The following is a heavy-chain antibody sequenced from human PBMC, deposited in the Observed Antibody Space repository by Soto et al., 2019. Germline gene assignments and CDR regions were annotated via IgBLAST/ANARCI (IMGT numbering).Heavy chain of an antibody. CDR1: GFPFTSSA. V-gene: IGHV1-58*01. CDR3: AADPRGSSWYYYGMDV. Sequence: SAKVSCKASGFPFTSSAVQWVRQARGQRLEWIGWIVVGSGNTNYAQKFQERVTITRDMSTSTAYMELSSLRSEDTAVYYCAADPRGSSWYYYGMDVWGQGTTVTVSS. J-gene: IGHJ6*02. D-gene: IGHD6-13*01. CDR2: IVVGSGNT.